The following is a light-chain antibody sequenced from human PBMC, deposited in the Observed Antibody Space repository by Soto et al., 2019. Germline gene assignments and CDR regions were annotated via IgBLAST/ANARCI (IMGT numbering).Light chain of an antibody. CDR2: DAS. CDR3: QQYEIFSGT. CDR1: QSVTTW. J-gene: IGKJ1*01. Sequence: GDRVTITCRASQSVTTWLAWYQQKPGKAPKLLIYDASALPRGVPSRFSGSGSGTKFTLTIASLQPDDFATYYCQQYEIFSGTLGPGTKVDIK. V-gene: IGKV1-5*01.